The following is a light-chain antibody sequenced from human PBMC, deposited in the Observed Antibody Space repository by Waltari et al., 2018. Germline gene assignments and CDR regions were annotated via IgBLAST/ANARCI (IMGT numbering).Light chain of an antibody. V-gene: IGKV3-11*01. CDR3: QYRGHWPPGAT. CDR1: QSVNNR. J-gene: IGKJ3*01. Sequence: EIVLTQSPATLSLSPGERATLSCRASQSVNNRLAWYQQKPGQAPRLLIYDASKRATGIPARFSGSGFGTDFTLTISSLEPEDFAVYYCQYRGHWPPGATFGPGTKVEIK. CDR2: DAS.